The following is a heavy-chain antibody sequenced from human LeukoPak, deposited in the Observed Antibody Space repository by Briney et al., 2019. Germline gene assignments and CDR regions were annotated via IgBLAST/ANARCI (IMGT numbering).Heavy chain of an antibody. CDR2: IIPIFGIA. Sequence: ASVKVSCKAPGGTFSSYAISWVRQAPGQGLEWMGGIIPIFGIANYAQKFQGRVTITADKSTSTAYMELSSLRSEDTAVYYCARTSLYCSSTSCYGPIDPWGQGTLVTVSS. J-gene: IGHJ5*02. D-gene: IGHD2-2*01. V-gene: IGHV1-69*17. CDR3: ARTSLYCSSTSCYGPIDP. CDR1: GGTFSSYA.